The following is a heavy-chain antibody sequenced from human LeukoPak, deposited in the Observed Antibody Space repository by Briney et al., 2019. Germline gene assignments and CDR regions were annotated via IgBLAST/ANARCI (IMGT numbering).Heavy chain of an antibody. CDR1: SGSITSGGKS. CDR3: ARVTLTTTASVFDI. Sequence: SQTLSLTCTVSSGSITSGGKSWSWIRQPPGKGLEWLGNIFDNENTVYNPSLRSRLTISLDTSKSQFSLKLTSVTAADTAIYYCARVTLTTTASVFDIWGQGTMVTVSS. CDR2: IFDNENT. V-gene: IGHV4-30-4*07. D-gene: IGHD1-14*01. J-gene: IGHJ3*02.